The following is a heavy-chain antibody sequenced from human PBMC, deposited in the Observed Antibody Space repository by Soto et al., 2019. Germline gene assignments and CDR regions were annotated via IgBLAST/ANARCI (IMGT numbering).Heavy chain of an antibody. V-gene: IGHV1-58*02. D-gene: IGHD4-17*01. CDR2: IVVGSGNT. Sequence: ASVKVSCKASGYTFTSYGISWVRQAPGQGLEWMGWIVVGSGNTNYAQKFQERVTITRDMSTSTAYMELSSLRSEDTAVYYCAADPFGDYEGYYFDYWGQGTLVTVSS. CDR1: GYTFTSYG. J-gene: IGHJ4*02. CDR3: AADPFGDYEGYYFDY.